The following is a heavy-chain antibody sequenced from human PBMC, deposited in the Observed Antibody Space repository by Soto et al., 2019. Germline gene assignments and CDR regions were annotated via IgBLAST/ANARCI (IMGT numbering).Heavy chain of an antibody. CDR1: GFTFSSYG. V-gene: IGHV3-30*18. D-gene: IGHD3-22*01. CDR2: ISYDGSNK. J-gene: IGHJ4*02. Sequence: GGSLRLSCAASGFTFSSYGMHWVRQAPGKGLEWVAVISYDGSNKYYADSVKGRFTISRDNSKNTLYLQMNSLRAEDTAVYYCAKYGGATYYYDSSGYYYFDYWGQGTLVTVSS. CDR3: AKYGGATYYYDSSGYYYFDY.